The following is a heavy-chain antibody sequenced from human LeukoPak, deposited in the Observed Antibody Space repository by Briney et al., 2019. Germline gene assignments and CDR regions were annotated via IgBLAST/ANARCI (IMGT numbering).Heavy chain of an antibody. V-gene: IGHV1-69*04. Sequence: ASVKVSCKASGGTFSSYAISWVRQAPGQGLEWMGRIIPILGIANYAQKFQGRVTITADKSTSTAYMELSSLRSEDTAVYYCAKDHQFNSGSNRGGDAFDIWGQGTMVTVSS. CDR2: IIPILGIA. J-gene: IGHJ3*02. CDR1: GGTFSSYA. D-gene: IGHD1-26*01. CDR3: AKDHQFNSGSNRGGDAFDI.